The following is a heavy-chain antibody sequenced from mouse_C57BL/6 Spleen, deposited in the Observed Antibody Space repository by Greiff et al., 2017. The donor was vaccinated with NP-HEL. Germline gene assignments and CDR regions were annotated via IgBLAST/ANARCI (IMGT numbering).Heavy chain of an antibody. Sequence: EVQLVESGGGLVKPGGSLKLSCAASGFTFSSYAMSWVRQTPEKRLEWVATISDGGSYTYYPDNVKGRFTISRDNAKNNLYLQMSHLKSEDTAMYYCARGGYDGYSDYWGQGTTLTVSS. CDR2: ISDGGSYT. CDR3: ARGGYDGYSDY. J-gene: IGHJ2*01. V-gene: IGHV5-4*01. D-gene: IGHD2-3*01. CDR1: GFTFSSYA.